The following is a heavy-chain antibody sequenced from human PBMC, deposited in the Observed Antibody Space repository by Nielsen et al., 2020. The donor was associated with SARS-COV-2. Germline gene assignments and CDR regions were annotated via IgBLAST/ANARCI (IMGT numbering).Heavy chain of an antibody. CDR3: ARVLRSPLTGYYYYGMDV. CDR1: GFTFSSYW. CDR2: INSDGSST. J-gene: IGHJ6*02. Sequence: GSLRLSCAASGFTFSSYWMHWVRQAPGKGLVWVSRINSDGSSTSYVDSVKGRFTISRDNAKNTLYLQMNSLRAEDTAVYYCARVLRSPLTGYYYYGMDVWGQGTTVTVSS. D-gene: IGHD1-20*01. V-gene: IGHV3-74*01.